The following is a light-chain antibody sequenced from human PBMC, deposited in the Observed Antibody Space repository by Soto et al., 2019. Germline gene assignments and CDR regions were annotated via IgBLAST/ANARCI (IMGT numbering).Light chain of an antibody. Sequence: DIVMTQSPDSLAVSLGERATINCKSSQSVLYSSNNKNYLAWYQQKPGQPPKLIIYWASTRESAVPDRFSGSGSGTDFTLTISSLQAEDVAVYCCQQYYSIPLTFGGGTKVEIK. CDR1: QSVLYSSNNKNY. CDR3: QQYYSIPLT. CDR2: WAS. V-gene: IGKV4-1*01. J-gene: IGKJ4*01.